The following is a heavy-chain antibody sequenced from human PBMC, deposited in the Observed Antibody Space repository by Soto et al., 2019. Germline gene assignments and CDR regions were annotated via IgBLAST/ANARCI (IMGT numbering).Heavy chain of an antibody. CDR1: GGSISSGDYY. J-gene: IGHJ5*02. CDR2: IYYSGST. CDR3: AGSSSAATNWFDP. V-gene: IGHV4-30-4*01. Sequence: SETLSLTCTVSGGSISSGDYYWSWIRQPPGKGLEWIGYIYYSGSTYYNPSLKSRVTISVDTSKNQFSLNLTSVTAADTGVYFCAGSSSAATNWFDPWGQGTLVTVSS. D-gene: IGHD6-6*01.